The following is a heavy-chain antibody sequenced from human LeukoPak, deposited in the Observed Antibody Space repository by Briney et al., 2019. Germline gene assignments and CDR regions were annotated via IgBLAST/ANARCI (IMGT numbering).Heavy chain of an antibody. Sequence: PGGSLRLSCAASGFTFSGYGMNWVRQAPGKGLVWVSSISSSSSYIYYADSVKGRFTISRDNAKNSLYLQMNSLRAEDTAVYYCARGAVANYYFDYWGQGTLVTVSS. V-gene: IGHV3-21*01. CDR2: ISSSSSYI. J-gene: IGHJ4*02. CDR1: GFTFSGYG. CDR3: ARGAVANYYFDY. D-gene: IGHD6-19*01.